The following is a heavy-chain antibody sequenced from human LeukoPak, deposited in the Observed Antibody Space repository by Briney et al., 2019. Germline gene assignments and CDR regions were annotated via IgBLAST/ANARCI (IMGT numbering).Heavy chain of an antibody. J-gene: IGHJ5*02. D-gene: IGHD4-17*01. CDR3: ARVTTVTTEGLDWFDP. V-gene: IGHV1-69*02. CDR1: GGTFSSYT. Sequence: RASVKVSCKASGGTFSSYTISWVRQAPGQGLEWMGRIIPILGIANYAQKFQGRVTITADKSTRTAYMELSSLRSEDTAVYYCARVTTVTTEGLDWFDPWGQGTLVTVSS. CDR2: IIPILGIA.